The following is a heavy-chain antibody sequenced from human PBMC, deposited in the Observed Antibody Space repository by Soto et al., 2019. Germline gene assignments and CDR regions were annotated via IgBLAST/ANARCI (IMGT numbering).Heavy chain of an antibody. Sequence: ASVKVSCKASGYTFTNYAMHWVRQAPGQGLEWMGWINAGNGNTKYSQKFQGRVTITRDTSASTAYMELSSLRSDDTAVYYWARDIQTMRYSGSWSWFDPWGRGPRVTAPQ. V-gene: IGHV1-3*01. CDR1: GYTFTNYA. CDR3: ARDIQTMRYSGSWSWFDP. D-gene: IGHD6-13*01. J-gene: IGHJ5*02. CDR2: INAGNGNT.